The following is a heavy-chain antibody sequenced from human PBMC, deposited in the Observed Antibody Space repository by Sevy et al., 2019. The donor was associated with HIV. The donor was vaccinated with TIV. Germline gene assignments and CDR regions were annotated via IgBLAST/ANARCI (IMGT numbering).Heavy chain of an antibody. J-gene: IGHJ4*02. D-gene: IGHD1-20*01. CDR1: GFTFISYA. Sequence: GGSLRLSCAASGFTFISYAMTWVRQAPGKGLEWVSSIYPNGDVTFYAESVKGRFIISRDSSKNTLFLQMNSLRAEDTAVYYCAKDFCRTDNCADLFDYWGQGTLVTVSS. CDR2: IYPNGDVT. V-gene: IGHV3-23*01. CDR3: AKDFCRTDNCADLFDY.